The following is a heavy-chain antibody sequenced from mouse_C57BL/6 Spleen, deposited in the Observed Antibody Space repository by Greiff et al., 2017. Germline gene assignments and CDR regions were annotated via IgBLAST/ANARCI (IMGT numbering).Heavy chain of an antibody. D-gene: IGHD1-1*01. V-gene: IGHV1-55*01. J-gene: IGHJ2*01. CDR1: GYTFTSYW. CDR2: IYPGSGST. Sequence: QVQLQQPGAELVKPGASVKMSCKASGYTFTSYWLTWVKQRPGQGLEWIGDIYPGSGSTNYNEKFKSKATLTVDTSSSTAYMQLSSLTSEDSSVSYCARVDPYYCSSRYFDYWGQGTTLTVSS. CDR3: ARVDPYYCSSRYFDY.